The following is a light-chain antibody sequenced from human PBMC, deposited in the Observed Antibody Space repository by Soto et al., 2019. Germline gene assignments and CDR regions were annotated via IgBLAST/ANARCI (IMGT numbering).Light chain of an antibody. V-gene: IGLV1-44*01. J-gene: IGLJ7*01. CDR3: AAWDDSLNDAV. CDR2: SNN. Sequence: QAVVTQPPSASGTPGQRVTISCSGSSSNIGSNTVNWYQQLPGTAPKLLIYSNNQRPSGVPDRFSGSKSGTSASLAISGLQSEDEADYYCAAWDDSLNDAVFVGGTQLTVL. CDR1: SSNIGSNT.